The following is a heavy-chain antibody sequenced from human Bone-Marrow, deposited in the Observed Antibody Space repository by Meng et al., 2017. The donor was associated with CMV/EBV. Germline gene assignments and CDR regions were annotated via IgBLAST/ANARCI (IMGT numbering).Heavy chain of an antibody. D-gene: IGHD5-18*01. CDR2: IKQDGSEK. Sequence: GESLKISCAASGFTFSSYGMHWVRQAPGKGLEWVANIKQDGSEKYYVDSVKGRFTISRDNAKNSLYLQMNSLRAEDTAVYYCARTWIQLWLPLGMDVWGQGTTVTVSS. CDR3: ARTWIQLWLPLGMDV. V-gene: IGHV3-7*01. CDR1: GFTFSSYG. J-gene: IGHJ6*02.